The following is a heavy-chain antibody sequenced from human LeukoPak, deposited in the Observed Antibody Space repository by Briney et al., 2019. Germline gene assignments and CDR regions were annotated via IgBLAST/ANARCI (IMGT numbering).Heavy chain of an antibody. J-gene: IGHJ5*02. CDR2: INHSGST. CDR3: ARARGYSYGYSVWFDP. D-gene: IGHD5-18*01. CDR1: GGSFSGYY. V-gene: IGHV4-34*01. Sequence: PSETLSLTCAVYGGSFSGYYWSWIRQPPGKGLEWIGEINHSGSTNYNPSLKSRVTISVDTSKNQFSLKLSSVTAADTAVYYCARARGYSYGYSVWFDPWGQGTLVTVSS.